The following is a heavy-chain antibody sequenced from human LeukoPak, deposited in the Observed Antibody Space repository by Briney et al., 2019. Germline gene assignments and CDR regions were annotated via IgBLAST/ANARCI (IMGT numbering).Heavy chain of an antibody. CDR3: AKSGGLSGSGRLAMDV. V-gene: IGHV3-23*01. D-gene: IGHD3-10*01. J-gene: IGHJ6*02. CDR2: ISGSGGST. CDR1: GFTFSTYA. Sequence: PGVSLRLSCAASGFTFSTYAMSWVRLAPGKGLEWVSGISGSGGSTYYADSVKGRFTSSRDNSNNTLYVQMNSLRVEDTAVYYCAKSGGLSGSGRLAMDVWGQGTTVTVSS.